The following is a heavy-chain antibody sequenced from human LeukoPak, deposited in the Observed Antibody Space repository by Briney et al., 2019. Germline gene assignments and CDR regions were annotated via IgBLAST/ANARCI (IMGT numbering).Heavy chain of an antibody. CDR2: INPNSGGT. Sequence: ASVKVSCKASGYTFTGYYMHWVRQAPGQGLEWMGRINPNSGGTNYAQKFQGRVTMTRDTSISTAYMELSRLRSDDTAVYYCARTICCSGGSCYSVFDYWGQGTLVTVSS. CDR3: ARTICCSGGSCYSVFDY. V-gene: IGHV1-2*06. CDR1: GYTFTGYY. D-gene: IGHD2-15*01. J-gene: IGHJ4*02.